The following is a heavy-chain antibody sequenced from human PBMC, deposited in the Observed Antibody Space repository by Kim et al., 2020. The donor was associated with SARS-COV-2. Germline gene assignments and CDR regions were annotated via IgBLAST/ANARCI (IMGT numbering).Heavy chain of an antibody. CDR2: IIPIFGTA. CDR1: GGTFSSYA. D-gene: IGHD3-22*01. V-gene: IGHV1-69*13. CDR3: ARLSGYDSSGYYSVY. Sequence: SVKVSCKTSGGTFSSYAISWVRQAPGQGLEWMGGIIPIFGTANYAQKFQGRVTITEDESTSTAYMELSSLRSEDTAVYYCARLSGYDSSGYYSVYWGQGTLVTVSS. J-gene: IGHJ4*02.